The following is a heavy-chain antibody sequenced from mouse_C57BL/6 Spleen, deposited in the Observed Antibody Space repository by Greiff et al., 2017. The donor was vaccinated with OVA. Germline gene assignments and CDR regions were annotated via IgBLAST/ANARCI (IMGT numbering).Heavy chain of an antibody. D-gene: IGHD1-1*01. CDR2: ISSGGSYT. V-gene: IGHV5-6*01. Sequence: EVQLVESGGDLVKPGGSLKLSCAASGFTFSSYGMSWVRQTPDKRLEWVATISSGGSYTSYPDSVKGRFTISRDNAKNTLYLQMSSLKSKDTAMYYCASYYYGSSYRYFDVWGTGTTVTVSS. J-gene: IGHJ1*03. CDR1: GFTFSSYG. CDR3: ASYYYGSSYRYFDV.